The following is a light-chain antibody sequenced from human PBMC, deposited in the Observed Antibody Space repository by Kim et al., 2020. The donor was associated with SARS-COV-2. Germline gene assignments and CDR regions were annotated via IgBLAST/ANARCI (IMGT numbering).Light chain of an antibody. Sequence: DIHMTQPPSSVSASVGDRVTITCRASQGIRNWLAWYQQKPGKAPKLLIYDAFTLQSGVPSRFSGSGPWTDFTLTISSLQPDDFATYYCRHVHSFPWTFGQGTKVDIK. CDR3: RHVHSFPWT. V-gene: IGKV1D-12*01. CDR1: QGIRNW. CDR2: DAF. J-gene: IGKJ1*01.